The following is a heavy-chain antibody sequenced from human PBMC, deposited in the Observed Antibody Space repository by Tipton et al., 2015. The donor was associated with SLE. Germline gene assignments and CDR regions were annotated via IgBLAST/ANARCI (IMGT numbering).Heavy chain of an antibody. V-gene: IGHV4-34*01. CDR1: DGSFSGYY. J-gene: IGHJ4*02. D-gene: IGHD2-2*01. Sequence: GLVKPSETLSLTCAVYDGSFSGYYWSWIRQPPGKGLEWIGEISHSGSTNYNPSLKSRVTISVDTSKNQFSLKLSSVTAADTAVYYCARRQYQVLWGGYFDYWGQGTLVTVSS. CDR3: ARRQYQVLWGGYFDY. CDR2: ISHSGST.